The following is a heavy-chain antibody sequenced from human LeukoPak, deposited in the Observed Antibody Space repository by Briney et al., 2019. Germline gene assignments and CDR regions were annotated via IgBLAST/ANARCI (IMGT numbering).Heavy chain of an antibody. CDR1: GYSFTSYW. J-gene: IGHJ4*02. CDR2: IYPGDSDT. V-gene: IGHV5-51*01. Sequence: RGESLKISCKGSGYSFTSYWIGWMRQMPGKGLEWMGIIYPGDSDTKYSPSFQGQVTISADKSISTAYLQWSSLKASDTAMYYCARPDYYDSSGYYAPGCWGQGTLVTVSS. CDR3: ARPDYYDSSGYYAPGC. D-gene: IGHD3-22*01.